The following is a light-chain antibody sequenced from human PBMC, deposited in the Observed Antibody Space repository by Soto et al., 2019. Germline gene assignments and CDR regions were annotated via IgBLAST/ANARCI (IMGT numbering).Light chain of an antibody. J-gene: IGKJ1*01. CDR1: QTVSSSY. V-gene: IGKV3-20*01. CDR3: QQYRSSPPWP. CDR2: GSS. Sequence: EIVLTQSPGTLSLSPGERATLSCRASQTVSSSYLVWYQQKPGQAPRLLINGSSSRATGIPDRFSGSGSGTDFTLTISRLEPEDFAVYYCQQYRSSPPWPFGQGTKVEIK.